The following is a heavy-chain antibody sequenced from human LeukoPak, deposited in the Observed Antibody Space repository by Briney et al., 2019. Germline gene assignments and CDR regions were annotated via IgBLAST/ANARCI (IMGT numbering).Heavy chain of an antibody. V-gene: IGHV1-18*01. J-gene: IGHJ4*02. CDR3: ARAGAAAGTPFDY. CDR1: GGIFSSYA. Sequence: ASVKVSCKASGGIFSSYAISWVRQAPGQGLEWMGWITSYNGNTKYAQQLQGRVTMTTDTSTGTAYMELRSLRSDDTAVYYCARAGAAAGTPFDYWGQGTLVTVSS. D-gene: IGHD6-13*01. CDR2: ITSYNGNT.